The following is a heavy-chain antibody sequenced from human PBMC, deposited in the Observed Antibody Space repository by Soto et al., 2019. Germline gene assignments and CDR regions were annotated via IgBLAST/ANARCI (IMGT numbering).Heavy chain of an antibody. V-gene: IGHV5-51*01. J-gene: IGHJ4*02. Sequence: PGESLKISCKGSGYSFTSYWIGWVRQMPGKGLELMGIIYPGDSDTRYSPSFQGQVTISADKSINTAYLQWSSLKASDTAMYYCARDDCSGTTCYEFDYWGQGTQVTVSS. CDR2: IYPGDSDT. CDR3: ARDDCSGTTCYEFDY. CDR1: GYSFTSYW. D-gene: IGHD2-2*01.